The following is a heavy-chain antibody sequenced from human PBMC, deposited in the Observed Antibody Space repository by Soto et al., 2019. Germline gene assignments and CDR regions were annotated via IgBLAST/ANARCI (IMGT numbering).Heavy chain of an antibody. CDR2: IYHSGST. CDR3: ARSPLTTVIYFDY. J-gene: IGHJ4*02. CDR1: GGSISSGGYS. Sequence: SETLSLTCAVSGGSISSGGYSWSWIRQPPGKGLEWIGYIYHSGSTYYNPSLKSRVTISVDRSKNQFSLKLSSVTAADTAVYYWARSPLTTVIYFDYWGQGTLVTVSS. V-gene: IGHV4-30-2*01. D-gene: IGHD4-17*01.